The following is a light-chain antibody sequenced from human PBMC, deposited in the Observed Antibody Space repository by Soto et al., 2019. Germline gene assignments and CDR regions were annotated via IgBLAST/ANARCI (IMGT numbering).Light chain of an antibody. J-gene: IGKJ1*01. CDR3: QQYNTSPRT. CDR1: QSVSSSY. V-gene: IGKV3-20*01. Sequence: EILFTQSPGTLSLSPGEISTLSFRSSQSVSSSYLAWYQQKPGQAPRLLIYGASNRATGIPDRFSGSGSGTDFTLTISRLEPEDFAVYCCQQYNTSPRTFGQGTKVDIK. CDR2: GAS.